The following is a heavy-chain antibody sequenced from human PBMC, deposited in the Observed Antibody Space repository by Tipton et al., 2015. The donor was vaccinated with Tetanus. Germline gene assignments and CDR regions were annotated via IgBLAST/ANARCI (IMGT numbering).Heavy chain of an antibody. CDR2: IYYTGNT. Sequence: TLSLTCTVSGGSIRSGGFYWSWIRQYLVKGLEWIGYIYYTGNTYYNPSLKSRVTISVDTSKNQFSLKLSSVTAADTAVYYCARRSVSARFDDWGQGTLVTVSS. J-gene: IGHJ4*02. D-gene: IGHD6-6*01. V-gene: IGHV4-31*03. CDR3: ARRSVSARFDD. CDR1: GGSIRSGGFY.